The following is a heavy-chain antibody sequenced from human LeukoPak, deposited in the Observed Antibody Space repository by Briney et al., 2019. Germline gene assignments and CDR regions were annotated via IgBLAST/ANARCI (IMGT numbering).Heavy chain of an antibody. CDR3: ARARHYSYGGNSVGPDY. J-gene: IGHJ4*02. V-gene: IGHV4-34*01. CDR2: INHSGST. D-gene: IGHD4-23*01. Sequence: SETLSLTCAVYGGSFSGYYWSWIRQPPGKGLEWIGEINHSGSTNYNPSLKSRVTISVDTSKNLFSLKLSSVIAADTAVYYCARARHYSYGGNSVGPDYWGQGTLVTASS. CDR1: GGSFSGYY.